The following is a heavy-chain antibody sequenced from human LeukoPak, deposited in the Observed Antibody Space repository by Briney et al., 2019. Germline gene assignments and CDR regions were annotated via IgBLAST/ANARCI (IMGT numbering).Heavy chain of an antibody. Sequence: SETLSLTCTVSGGSISSYYWSWIRQPPGKGLGWIGYIYYSGSTNYNPSLKSRVNISVDTSQNQFSLKLSSVTAADTAVYYCARQHLFYDSSGYYIDAFDIWGQGTMVTVSS. CDR1: GGSISSYY. V-gene: IGHV4-59*08. D-gene: IGHD3-22*01. J-gene: IGHJ3*02. CDR3: ARQHLFYDSSGYYIDAFDI. CDR2: IYYSGST.